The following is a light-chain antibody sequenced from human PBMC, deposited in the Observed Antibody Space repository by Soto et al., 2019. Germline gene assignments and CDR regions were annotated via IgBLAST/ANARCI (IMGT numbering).Light chain of an antibody. J-gene: IGKJ1*01. CDR3: QQYSSYPWT. CDR2: KAS. CDR1: QYISSW. V-gene: IGKV1-5*03. Sequence: DIQMTQSPSTLSASAGDRVIISCRASQYISSWLAWYQQKPGKAPDLLIYKASSLQSGVPSRFSGSGSGTQFTLTISSXQPDDFATYYCQQYSSYPWTFGQGTKVDIK.